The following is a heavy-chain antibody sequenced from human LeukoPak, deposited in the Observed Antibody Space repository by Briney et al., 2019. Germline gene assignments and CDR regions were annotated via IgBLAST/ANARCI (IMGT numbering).Heavy chain of an antibody. Sequence: PSETLSLTCTVSGGSISSYYWSWIRQPPGKGLEWIGYIYYSGSTNYNPSLKSRVPISVDTSKNQFSLKLSSVTAADTAVYYCARGSLPYYYYYMDVWGKGTTVTVSS. CDR3: ARGSLPYYYYYMDV. CDR2: IYYSGST. J-gene: IGHJ6*03. CDR1: GGSISSYY. V-gene: IGHV4-59*01.